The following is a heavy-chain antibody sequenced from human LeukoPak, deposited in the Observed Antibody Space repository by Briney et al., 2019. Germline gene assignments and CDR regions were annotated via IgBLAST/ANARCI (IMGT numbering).Heavy chain of an antibody. CDR3: ARDRVRYSSSSRYFQH. D-gene: IGHD6-13*01. CDR1: GFTFSSYS. Sequence: GGSLRLSCAAPGFTFSSYSMNWVRQAPGKGLEWVSYISSSSSTIYYADSVKGRFTISRDNAKNSLYLQMNSLRAEDTAVYYCARDRVRYSSSSRYFQHWGQGTLVTVSS. CDR2: ISSSSSTI. V-gene: IGHV3-48*01. J-gene: IGHJ1*01.